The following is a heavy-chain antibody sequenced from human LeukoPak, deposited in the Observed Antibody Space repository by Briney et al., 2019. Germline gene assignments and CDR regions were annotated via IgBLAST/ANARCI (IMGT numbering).Heavy chain of an antibody. Sequence: GGSLRLSCAASGFTFSSYGLIWVRQAPGKGLEWVSAISDSGSDTYYADSVKGRFTISKDNSKNTLYLQMNSLRAEDTAVYYCAKRVPYSSSSVYFDSWGQGTLVTVSS. V-gene: IGHV3-23*01. CDR2: ISDSGSDT. J-gene: IGHJ4*02. D-gene: IGHD6-6*01. CDR1: GFTFSSYG. CDR3: AKRVPYSSSSVYFDS.